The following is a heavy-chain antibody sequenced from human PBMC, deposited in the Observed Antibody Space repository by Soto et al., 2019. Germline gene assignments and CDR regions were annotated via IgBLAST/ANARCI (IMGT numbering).Heavy chain of an antibody. J-gene: IGHJ6*02. Sequence: QVQLVQSGAEVKKPGASVKVSCKASGYTFTSYYMHWVRQAPGQGLEWMGIINPSGGSTSYAQKFQGRVTMTRDTSTSTVYMELSSLRSEDTAVYYCARDLTYYYGPSYYYYGMDVWGQGTTVTVSS. CDR2: INPSGGST. CDR3: ARDLTYYYGPSYYYYGMDV. D-gene: IGHD3-10*01. CDR1: GYTFTSYY. V-gene: IGHV1-46*01.